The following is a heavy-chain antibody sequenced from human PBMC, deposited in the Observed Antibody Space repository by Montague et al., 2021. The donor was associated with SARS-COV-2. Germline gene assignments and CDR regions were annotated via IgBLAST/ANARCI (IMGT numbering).Heavy chain of an antibody. J-gene: IGHJ4*02. V-gene: IGHV3-20*04. CDR2: ITWNGINT. Sequence: SLSLSCSASGFTFDVYGMSWVRQVPGKGLEWVSGITWNGINTGYVDAVKGRFTISRDNAKKSLYLEMKSLRVEDTALYYCTRGFRGGHFDCWGQGSLVTVSS. CDR3: TRGFRGGHFDC. D-gene: IGHD3-10*01. CDR1: GFTFDVYG.